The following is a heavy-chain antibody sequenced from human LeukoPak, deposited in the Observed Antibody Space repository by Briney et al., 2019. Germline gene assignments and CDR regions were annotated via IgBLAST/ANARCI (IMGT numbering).Heavy chain of an antibody. Sequence: GGSLRLSCAASGFTFSSYSMNWVRQAPGKGLEWVSSISSSSSYIYYADSVKGRFTISRDNAKNSLYLQMNSLRPEDTAVYYCAKVRVGTAHFDYWGQGTLVTVSS. V-gene: IGHV3-21*01. CDR3: AKVRVGTAHFDY. CDR2: ISSSSSYI. CDR1: GFTFSSYS. D-gene: IGHD2-15*01. J-gene: IGHJ4*02.